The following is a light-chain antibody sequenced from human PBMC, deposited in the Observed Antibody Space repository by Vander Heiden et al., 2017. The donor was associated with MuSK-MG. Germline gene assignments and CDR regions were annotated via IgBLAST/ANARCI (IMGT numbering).Light chain of an antibody. CDR2: GAS. J-gene: IGKJ2*04. V-gene: IGKV3-15*01. CDR3: QQYNNWPPCS. CDR1: QSVSSN. Sequence: EIVMPPSPATLSVSPGERATLSCRASQSVSSNLAWYQQKPGQAPRLLIYGASNRATGIPARFSGSGSGTEFTLTISSLQSEDFAVYYCQQYNNWPPCSFGQGTKLEIK.